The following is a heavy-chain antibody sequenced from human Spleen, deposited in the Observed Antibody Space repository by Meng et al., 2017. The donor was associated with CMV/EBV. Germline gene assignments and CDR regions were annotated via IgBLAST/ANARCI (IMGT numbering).Heavy chain of an antibody. CDR3: AKGDDTGWSPFDY. Sequence: GESLKISCAASGFTFSSYSMNWVRQAPGKGLEWVSVIYSDGSSTYYADSVKGRFTISRDNSKNTLDLQMNSLRAEDTAVYYCAKGDDTGWSPFDYWGQGTLVTVSS. D-gene: IGHD2-8*02. CDR2: IYSDGSST. V-gene: IGHV3-23*03. CDR1: GFTFSSYS. J-gene: IGHJ4*02.